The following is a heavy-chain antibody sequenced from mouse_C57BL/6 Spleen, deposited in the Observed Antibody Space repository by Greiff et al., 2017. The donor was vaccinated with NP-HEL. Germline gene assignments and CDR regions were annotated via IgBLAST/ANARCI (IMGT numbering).Heavy chain of an antibody. CDR3: ARYHYSYYYAMDY. CDR2: IYPGDGDT. CDR1: GYAFSSSW. Sequence: VKLQESGPELVKPGASVKISCKASGYAFSSSWMNWVKQRPGKGLEWIGRIYPGDGDTNYNGKFKGKATLTADKSSSTAYMQLSSLTSEDSAVYFCARYHYSYYYAMDYWGQGTSVTVSS. V-gene: IGHV1-82*01. D-gene: IGHD1-1*01. J-gene: IGHJ4*01.